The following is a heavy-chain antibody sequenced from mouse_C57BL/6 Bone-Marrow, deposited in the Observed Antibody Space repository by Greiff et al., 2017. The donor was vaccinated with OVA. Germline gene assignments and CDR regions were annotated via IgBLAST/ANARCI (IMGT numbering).Heavy chain of an antibody. J-gene: IGHJ3*01. D-gene: IGHD2-2*01. Sequence: QVQLKESGAELVRPGASVELSCKASGYTFTDYYINWVKQRPGQGLEWIARIYPGSGNTYYNEKFKGKATLTAEKSSSTAYMQLSSLTSEDSAVYFCARSDGYDVAWFAYWGQGTLVTVSA. CDR3: ARSDGYDVAWFAY. CDR2: IYPGSGNT. CDR1: GYTFTDYY. V-gene: IGHV1-76*01.